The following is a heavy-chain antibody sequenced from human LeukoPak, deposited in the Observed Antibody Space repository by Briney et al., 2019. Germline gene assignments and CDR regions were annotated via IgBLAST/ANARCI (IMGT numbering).Heavy chain of an antibody. CDR3: TTDPEVEYSSSAAPYGPDY. Sequence: GGSLRLSCAASGFTFSSYWMHWVRQAPGKGLVWVSRINSDGSSTSYADSVKGRFTISRDNAKNTLYLQMNSLRAEDTAVYYCTTDPEVEYSSSAAPYGPDYWGQGTLVTVSS. D-gene: IGHD6-6*01. V-gene: IGHV3-74*01. CDR2: INSDGSST. CDR1: GFTFSSYW. J-gene: IGHJ4*02.